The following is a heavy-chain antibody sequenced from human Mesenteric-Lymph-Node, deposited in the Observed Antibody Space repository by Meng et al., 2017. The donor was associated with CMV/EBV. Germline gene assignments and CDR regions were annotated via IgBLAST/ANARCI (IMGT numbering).Heavy chain of an antibody. CDR1: GRSCSGDY. J-gene: IGHJ5*02. V-gene: IGHV4-34*01. CDR2: IPHSRRT. Sequence: AGLFTPSWALSVRSAGNGRSCSGDYQNWISRPPGKGLEWIGEIPHSRRTNYNPALKSRVTITVDTSKNQCSLKVASVAAADTAVYYCAPGVGSGSSKWFDPWGQGTLVTVSS. CDR3: APGVGSGSSKWFDP. D-gene: IGHD3-10*01.